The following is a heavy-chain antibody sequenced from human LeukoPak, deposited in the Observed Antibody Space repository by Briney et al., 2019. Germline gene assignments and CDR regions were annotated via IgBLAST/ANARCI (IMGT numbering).Heavy chain of an antibody. Sequence: GGSLRLSCAASGFTFSSHAMSWVRQAPGKGLEWVSGISGSGGSTYYADSVKGRFTISRDNSKNTLYLQMNSLRAEDTAVYYCAKMEAWTTVTGSGVDYWGQGTLVTVSS. CDR3: AKMEAWTTVTGSGVDY. D-gene: IGHD4-17*01. V-gene: IGHV3-23*01. J-gene: IGHJ4*02. CDR1: GFTFSSHA. CDR2: ISGSGGST.